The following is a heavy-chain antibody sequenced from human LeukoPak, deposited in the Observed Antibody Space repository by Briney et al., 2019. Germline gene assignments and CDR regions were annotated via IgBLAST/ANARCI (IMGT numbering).Heavy chain of an antibody. Sequence: ASVKVSCKASGYTFTGYYMHWVRQAPGQGLEWMGWINPNSGGTNYAQKFQGRVTMTRDTSISTAYMELSRLRFDDTAVYYCARDQGSSGRVDDDAFDIWGQGTMVTVSS. D-gene: IGHD6-19*01. CDR2: INPNSGGT. J-gene: IGHJ3*02. V-gene: IGHV1-2*02. CDR1: GYTFTGYY. CDR3: ARDQGSSGRVDDDAFDI.